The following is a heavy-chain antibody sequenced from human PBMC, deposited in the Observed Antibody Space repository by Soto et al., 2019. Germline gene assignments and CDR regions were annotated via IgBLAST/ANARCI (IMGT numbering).Heavy chain of an antibody. Sequence: ASVKVSCKASGGTFSSYTISWERQAPGQGLESMGRIIPILGIANYAQKFQGRVTITADKSTSTAYMELSSLRSEDTAVYYCARAFSSGSRRSDWYFDLWGRGTLVTVSS. CDR1: GGTFSSYT. CDR2: IIPILGIA. J-gene: IGHJ2*01. CDR3: ARAFSSGSRRSDWYFDL. V-gene: IGHV1-69*02. D-gene: IGHD3-22*01.